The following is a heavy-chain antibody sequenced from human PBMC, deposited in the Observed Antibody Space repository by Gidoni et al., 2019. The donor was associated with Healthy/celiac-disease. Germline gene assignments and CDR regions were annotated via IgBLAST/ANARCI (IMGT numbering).Heavy chain of an antibody. Sequence: QVQLVQSGAEVKKPGASVKVSCKASGYTFTSYDINWVRQATGQGLEWMGWMNPNSGNTGYAQKFQGRVTMTRNTSISTAYMELSSLRSEDTAVYYCARGRRKIPRANIAVAGTWWFDPWGQGTLVTVSS. CDR3: ARGRRKIPRANIAVAGTWWFDP. CDR2: MNPNSGNT. V-gene: IGHV1-8*01. J-gene: IGHJ5*02. D-gene: IGHD6-19*01. CDR1: GYTFTSYD.